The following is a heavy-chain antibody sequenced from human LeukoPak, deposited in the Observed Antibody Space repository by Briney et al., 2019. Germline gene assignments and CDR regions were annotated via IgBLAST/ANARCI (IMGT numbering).Heavy chain of an antibody. CDR3: ARDPEYYDILTGYYNDYYGMDV. CDR1: GFTFSDYY. J-gene: IGHJ6*02. Sequence: GGSLRLSCAASGFTFSDYYMSWIRQAPGKGLEWVSYISSSGSTIYYADSVKGRFTISRDNSKNTLYLQMNSLRAEDTAVYYCARDPEYYDILTGYYNDYYGMDVWGQGTTVTVSS. V-gene: IGHV3-11*04. D-gene: IGHD3-9*01. CDR2: ISSSGSTI.